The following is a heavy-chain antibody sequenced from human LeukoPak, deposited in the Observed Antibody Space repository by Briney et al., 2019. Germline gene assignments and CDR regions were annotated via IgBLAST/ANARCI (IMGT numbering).Heavy chain of an antibody. V-gene: IGHV4-38-2*01. CDR1: GYSISSGYY. CDR3: ARGSEMATIYDY. J-gene: IGHJ4*02. D-gene: IGHD5-24*01. CDR2: IYHSGST. Sequence: SETLSLTCAVSGYSISSGYYWGWIRQPPGKGLEWIGSIYHSGSTYYNPSLKSRVTISLDTSKNQFSLKLSSVTAADTAVYYCARGSEMATIYDYWGQGTLVTISS.